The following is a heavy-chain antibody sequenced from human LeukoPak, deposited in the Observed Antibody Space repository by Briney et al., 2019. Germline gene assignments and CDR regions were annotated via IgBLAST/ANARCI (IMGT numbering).Heavy chain of an antibody. CDR2: IYYSGST. CDR1: GGSISSGGYY. Sequence: SETLSLTRTVSGGSISSGGYYWSWIRQHPGKGLEWIGYIYYSGSTYYNPSLKSRVTISVDTSKNQFSLKLSSVTAADAAVYYCARVPYDSSGYLDYWGQGTLVTVSS. CDR3: ARVPYDSSGYLDY. J-gene: IGHJ4*02. D-gene: IGHD3-22*01. V-gene: IGHV4-31*03.